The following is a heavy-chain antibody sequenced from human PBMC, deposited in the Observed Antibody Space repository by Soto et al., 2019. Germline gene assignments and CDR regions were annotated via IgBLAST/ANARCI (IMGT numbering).Heavy chain of an antibody. CDR1: GYTFTSYW. D-gene: IGHD6-13*01. J-gene: IGHJ4*02. CDR3: ARLHIATSGHFDY. Sequence: LGESLKISCKGSGYTFTSYWIAWVRQMPGKGLEWMGVIYPADSDTRYSPSFKGQVTISVDKSISTAYLQWSSLKASDTAMYYCARLHIATSGHFDYCGQGTLVTVSS. V-gene: IGHV5-51*01. CDR2: IYPADSDT.